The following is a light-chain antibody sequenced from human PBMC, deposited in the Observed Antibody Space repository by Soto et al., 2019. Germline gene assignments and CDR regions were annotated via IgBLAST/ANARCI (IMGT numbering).Light chain of an antibody. J-gene: IGLJ1*01. CDR1: SSDVGGYNY. CDR2: DVS. CDR3: CSYAGSYPYV. Sequence: SVLTQPRSVSGSPGQSVTISCTGTSSDVGGYNYVSWYQQHPGKAPKLMIYDVSKRPSGAPDRFSGSKSGNTASLTISGLQAEDEADYYCCSYAGSYPYVFGTGTKVTVL. V-gene: IGLV2-11*01.